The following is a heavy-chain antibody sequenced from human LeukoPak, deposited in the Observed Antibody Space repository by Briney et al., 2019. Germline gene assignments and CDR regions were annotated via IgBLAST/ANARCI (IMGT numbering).Heavy chain of an antibody. CDR1: GFPFSGNA. V-gene: IGHV3-23*01. CDR2: VCGDEKT. Sequence: GGSLRLSCTASGFPFSGNAMGCVRQVPGRGLEWGSGVCGDEKTHYTDFVTASFTISRDNAKNTVSLQMTSLTVEEAALFYCANDLSCCVTADYWGQGALVTVSS. J-gene: IGHJ4*02. D-gene: IGHD2-2*01. CDR3: ANDLSCCVTADY.